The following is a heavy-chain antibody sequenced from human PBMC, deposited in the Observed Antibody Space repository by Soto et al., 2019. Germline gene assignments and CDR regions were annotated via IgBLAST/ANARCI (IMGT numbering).Heavy chain of an antibody. V-gene: IGHV1-3*01. CDR1: GYTFLNYA. CDR2: VNPSNGYT. Sequence: ASVKVSCKTSGYTFLNYAIHWVRQAPGQGLEWMGWVNPSNGYTRYSENFQARLSLTRDTSANTAYMELTSLRSEDTAVYYCATRLSAFDVWGQGTVVTVSS. J-gene: IGHJ3*01. CDR3: ATRLSAFDV.